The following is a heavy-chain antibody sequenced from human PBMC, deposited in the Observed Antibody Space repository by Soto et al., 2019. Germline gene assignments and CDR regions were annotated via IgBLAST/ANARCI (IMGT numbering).Heavy chain of an antibody. Sequence: QITLKESGPPLVKPTETLTLTCTFSGFSLSTSGVGVGWIRQPPGKALEWLALVYWDDDKRYGPSLKSRLTITKDTSKTQVVLTMPNMDRVDTATYYWAHSGNTKGGAFDMWGQGTMVTVSS. CDR2: VYWDDDK. D-gene: IGHD2-15*01. CDR3: AHSGNTKGGAFDM. V-gene: IGHV2-5*05. CDR1: GFSLSTSGVG. J-gene: IGHJ3*02.